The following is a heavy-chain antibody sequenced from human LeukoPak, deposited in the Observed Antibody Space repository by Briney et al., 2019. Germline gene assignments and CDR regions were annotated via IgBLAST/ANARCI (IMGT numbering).Heavy chain of an antibody. D-gene: IGHD2/OR15-2a*01. CDR2: ISGSSNDI. Sequence: GGSLRLSCAASGFMFSTNQMNWVRQAPGKGLEWVSYISGSSNDINYADSVKGRFTVSRDNTKNSLFLQMNSLRDEDTAVYYCARDWFHAIDYWGQGTLVTVSS. CDR3: ARDWFHAIDY. J-gene: IGHJ4*02. V-gene: IGHV3-48*03. CDR1: GFMFSTNQ.